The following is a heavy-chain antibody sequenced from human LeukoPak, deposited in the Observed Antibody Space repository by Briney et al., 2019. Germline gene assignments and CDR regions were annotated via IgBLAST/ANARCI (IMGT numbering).Heavy chain of an antibody. CDR1: GFTLRNYA. Sequence: GGSLRLSCAASGFTLRNYAMSWVRQAPGKGGEWVSGISGRGGSTYYADSVKGRFPISRDNSKNTLYMELNSLRAEDSAVYYCAKAYSSCYWDYFDYWGQGALVTVSS. V-gene: IGHV3-23*01. CDR2: ISGRGGST. CDR3: AKAYSSCYWDYFDY. D-gene: IGHD3-22*01. J-gene: IGHJ4*02.